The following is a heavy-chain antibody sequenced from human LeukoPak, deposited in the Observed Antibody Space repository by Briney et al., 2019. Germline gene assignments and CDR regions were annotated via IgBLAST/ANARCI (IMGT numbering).Heavy chain of an antibody. J-gene: IGHJ6*02. CDR2: ISYDGSNK. Sequence: GGSLRLSCAASGFTFSSYAMHWVRQAPGKGLEWVAVISYDGSNKYYADSVKGRFTISRDNSKNTLYLQMNSLRAEDTAVYYCARDLLLLNYYGMDVWGQGTTVTVSS. CDR1: GFTFSSYA. D-gene: IGHD3-22*01. CDR3: ARDLLLLNYYGMDV. V-gene: IGHV3-30-3*01.